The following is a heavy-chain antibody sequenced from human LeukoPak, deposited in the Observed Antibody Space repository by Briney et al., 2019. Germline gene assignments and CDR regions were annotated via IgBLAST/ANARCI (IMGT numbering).Heavy chain of an antibody. J-gene: IGHJ4*02. CDR3: ARDRQQWLIRGGDH. CDR2: ITSSGTYI. CDR1: GFTFSSYS. V-gene: IGHV3-21*01. D-gene: IGHD6-19*01. Sequence: GGSLRLSCAASGFTFSSYSMNWVRQAPGKGLEWVSSITSSGTYIYYADSVKGRFTISRDNAKNSLYLQMNSPRAEDTAVYYCARDRQQWLIRGGDHWGQGTLVTVSS.